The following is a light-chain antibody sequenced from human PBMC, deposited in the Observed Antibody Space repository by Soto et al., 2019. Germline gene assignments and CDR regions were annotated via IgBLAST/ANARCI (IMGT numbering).Light chain of an antibody. CDR3: QQYNSFALT. V-gene: IGKV1-5*03. CDR1: QSISSW. Sequence: DIQMTQSPSTLSASVGDRVTITCRASQSISSWLAWYQQKPGKAPKLLIYKASSLESGVPSRFSGSGSGTEFTLTISSLQPDDFATYYYQQYNSFALTFGGGTKVDIK. J-gene: IGKJ4*01. CDR2: KAS.